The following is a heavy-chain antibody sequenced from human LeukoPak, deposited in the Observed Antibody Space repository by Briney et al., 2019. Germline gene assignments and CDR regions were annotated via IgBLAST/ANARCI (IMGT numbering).Heavy chain of an antibody. CDR1: GGSISSYY. CDR2: IHTSGST. V-gene: IGHV4-4*07. CDR3: ARDLFRGAFDY. D-gene: IGHD3-10*01. J-gene: IGHJ4*02. Sequence: SESLSLTCTVDGGSISSYYWSWIRQPAGKGLEWSGRIHTSGSTNYNPALKSRVTMSVDTSKNQFSLKMSSVTAAGTAVYYCARDLFRGAFDYWGQGTLVTVSS.